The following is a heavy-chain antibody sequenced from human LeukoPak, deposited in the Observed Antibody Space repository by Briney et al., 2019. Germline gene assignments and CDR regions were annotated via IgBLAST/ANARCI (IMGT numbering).Heavy chain of an antibody. CDR1: GFTFRNYW. CDR2: IKEDGSDK. V-gene: IGHV3-7*01. J-gene: IGHJ4*02. CDR3: ARGTRSNSF. Sequence: PGGSLRLSCTASGFTFRNYWMSWVRQAPGKGLECVAYIKEDGSDKNYVDSVKGRFTISRDNAKSSLYLQMNSLRVEDTAVYYCARGTRSNSFWGQGTQVTVSS. D-gene: IGHD6-6*01.